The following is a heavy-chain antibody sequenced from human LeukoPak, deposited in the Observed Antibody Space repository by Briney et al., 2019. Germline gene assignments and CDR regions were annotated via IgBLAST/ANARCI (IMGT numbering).Heavy chain of an antibody. CDR3: ARSDFFDP. CDR1: GGSISSYY. V-gene: IGHV4-59*01. J-gene: IGHJ5*02. CDR2: IYYSGST. D-gene: IGHD3-3*01. Sequence: SETLSLTCTVSGGSISSYYWGWIRQPPGKGLGWIGYIYYSGSTNYNPSLKSRVTISVDTSKNQFSLKLSSVTAADKAVYYCARSDFFDPWGQGTLVTVSS.